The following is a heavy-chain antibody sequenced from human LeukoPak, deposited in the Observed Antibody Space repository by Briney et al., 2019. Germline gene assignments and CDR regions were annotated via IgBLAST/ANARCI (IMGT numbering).Heavy chain of an antibody. D-gene: IGHD3-22*01. CDR2: IKQDGSEK. Sequence: GGSLRLSCAASGFTLSSYWMSWVRQAPGKGLEWVANIKQDGSEKYYVDSVKGRLTISRDNAKNSLYLQMNSLRAEDTAMYYCARGYYDSDYWGQGTLVTVSS. J-gene: IGHJ4*02. CDR1: GFTLSSYW. CDR3: ARGYYDSDY. V-gene: IGHV3-7*04.